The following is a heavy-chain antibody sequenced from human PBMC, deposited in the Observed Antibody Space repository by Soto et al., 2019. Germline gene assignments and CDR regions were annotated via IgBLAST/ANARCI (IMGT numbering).Heavy chain of an antibody. CDR2: ISGSGGST. J-gene: IGHJ4*02. V-gene: IGHV3-23*01. CDR3: AKDKHSSGWYRIFDY. D-gene: IGHD6-19*01. Sequence: GGSLRLSCAASGFTFSSYAMSWVRQAPGKGLEWVSAISGSGGSTYYADSVKGRFTISRDNSKNTLYLQMNSLRAEDTAVYYCAKDKHSSGWYRIFDYWGQGTLVTVSS. CDR1: GFTFSSYA.